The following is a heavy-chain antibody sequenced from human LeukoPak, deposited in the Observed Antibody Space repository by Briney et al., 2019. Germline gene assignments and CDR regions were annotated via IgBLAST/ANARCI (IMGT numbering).Heavy chain of an antibody. Sequence: SETLSLTCTVSGYSISTGYYWDWIRQPPGKGLEWIGTFYHGGSTYYNPSLKSRVTISVDTSKNQFSLNLTSVTAADTAVYYCARNIRPYSSGWYKAAYYFDYWGQGTLVTVSS. CDR1: GYSISTGYY. CDR3: ARNIRPYSSGWYKAAYYFDY. V-gene: IGHV4-38-2*02. D-gene: IGHD6-19*01. CDR2: FYHGGST. J-gene: IGHJ4*02.